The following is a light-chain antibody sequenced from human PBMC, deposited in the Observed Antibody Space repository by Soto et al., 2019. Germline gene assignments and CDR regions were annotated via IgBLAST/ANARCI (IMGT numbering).Light chain of an antibody. Sequence: EIVMTQSPATLSVSPEERATLSCRASQNLSSNLAWYQQKPGQAPRLLIFGASTRATGIPARFSGSGSGTEFTLTISSRQSEDFAVYYCQQYYNWPSITFGQGTRLEIK. CDR1: QNLSSN. J-gene: IGKJ5*01. CDR3: QQYYNWPSIT. CDR2: GAS. V-gene: IGKV3-15*01.